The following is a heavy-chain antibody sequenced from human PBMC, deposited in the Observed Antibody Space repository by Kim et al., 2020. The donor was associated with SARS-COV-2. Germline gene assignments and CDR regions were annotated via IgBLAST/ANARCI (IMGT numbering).Heavy chain of an antibody. Sequence: WYSDYAVSVKSRITINPDTSKNQFSLQLNSVTPEDTAVYYCARHLSNGPFDYWGQGILVTVSS. CDR3: ARHLSNGPFDY. D-gene: IGHD6-19*01. V-gene: IGHV6-1*01. J-gene: IGHJ4*02. CDR2: WYS.